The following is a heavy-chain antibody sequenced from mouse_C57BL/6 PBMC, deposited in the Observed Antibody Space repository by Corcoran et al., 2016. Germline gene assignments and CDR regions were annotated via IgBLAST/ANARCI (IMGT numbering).Heavy chain of an antibody. V-gene: IGHV9-3*01. CDR1: GYTFTTYG. CDR3: ARTPFSDFWFAY. D-gene: IGHD2-4*01. J-gene: IGHJ3*01. Sequence: QIQLVQSGPELKKPGETVKISCKASGYTFTTYGMSWVKQAPGKGLKWMGWINTYSGVPTYADDFKGRFAFSLETSASTAYLQINNRKNEDTATYFCARTPFSDFWFAYWGQGTLVTVSA. CDR2: INTYSGVP.